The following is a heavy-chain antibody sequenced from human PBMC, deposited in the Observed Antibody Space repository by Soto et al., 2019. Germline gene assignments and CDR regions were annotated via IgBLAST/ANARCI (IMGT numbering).Heavy chain of an antibody. CDR2: ISGDAGRT. CDR3: VKNTVVVINGGDFDY. D-gene: IGHD3-22*01. J-gene: IGHJ4*02. CDR1: GFTYVKYA. Sequence: PGGSLRLSCEASGFTYVKYAMSWVRQAPGKGLEWVSGISGDAGRTFYADSVKGRFTISRDNSKNTVYLQMNSLRVEDTAAYYCVKNTVVVINGGDFDYWGQGTLVTVTS. V-gene: IGHV3-23*01.